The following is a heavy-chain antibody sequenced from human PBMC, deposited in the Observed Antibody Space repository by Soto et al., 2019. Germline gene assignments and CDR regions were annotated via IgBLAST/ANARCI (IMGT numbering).Heavy chain of an antibody. CDR3: AKDSSSDLETFNFAS. J-gene: IGHJ4*02. V-gene: IGHV3-23*01. Sequence: EVQLLESGGGLVQPGGSLRLSCAASGFSFSNYAMNWVRQAPGKGLEWVSGISGGGGGTYYADSVKGRFIISRDNSKNTVYLQINSMRAEDTAFYYCAKDSSSDLETFNFASWGQGTLVTVSS. CDR1: GFSFSNYA. D-gene: IGHD3-10*01. CDR2: ISGGGGGT.